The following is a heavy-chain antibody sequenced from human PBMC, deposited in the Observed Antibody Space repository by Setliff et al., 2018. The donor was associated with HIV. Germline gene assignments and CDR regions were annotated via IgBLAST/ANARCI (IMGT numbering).Heavy chain of an antibody. CDR3: ARHRGRVGATSDL. CDR2: IYYSGSL. CDR1: GGSISNSNYY. V-gene: IGHV4-39*01. D-gene: IGHD1-26*01. Sequence: SETLSLTCTVSGGSISNSNYYWGWIRQPPGKGLEWIASIYYSGSLYYNPSLTSRVAISVDTSNNRISLNLRSVTAAGTAVYYCARHRGRVGATSDLWGQGAPVTVSS. J-gene: IGHJ5*02.